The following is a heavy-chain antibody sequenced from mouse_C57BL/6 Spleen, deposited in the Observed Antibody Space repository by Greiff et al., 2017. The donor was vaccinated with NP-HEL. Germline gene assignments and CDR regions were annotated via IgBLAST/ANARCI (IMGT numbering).Heavy chain of an antibody. CDR3: ARSLYYDYDEGYFDV. Sequence: QVQLQQSGAELVKPGASVKMSCKASGYTFTTYPIEWMTQNHGKSLEWIGNFHPYNDDTKYNEKFKGKATLTVEKSSSTVYLELSRLTSDDSAVYYCARSLYYDYDEGYFDVWGTGTTVTVSS. D-gene: IGHD2-4*01. V-gene: IGHV1-47*01. CDR2: FHPYNDDT. J-gene: IGHJ1*03. CDR1: GYTFTTYP.